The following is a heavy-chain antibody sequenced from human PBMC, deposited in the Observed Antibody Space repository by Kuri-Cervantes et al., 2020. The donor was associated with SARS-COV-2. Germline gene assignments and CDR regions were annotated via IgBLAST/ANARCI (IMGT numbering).Heavy chain of an antibody. D-gene: IGHD1-14*01. J-gene: IGHJ4*02. V-gene: IGHV4-59*01. CDR2: VSDTGS. CDR1: GDSMSGSY. Sequence: SETLSLTCIVSGDSMSGSYWTWMRKSPGRGLEWIGYVSDTGSRYNPSLGGRVTISVDTSKNQFSLRLTSVTAADTALYSCAKDKIGDGKPIIYWGRGILVTVSS. CDR3: AKDKIGDGKPIIY.